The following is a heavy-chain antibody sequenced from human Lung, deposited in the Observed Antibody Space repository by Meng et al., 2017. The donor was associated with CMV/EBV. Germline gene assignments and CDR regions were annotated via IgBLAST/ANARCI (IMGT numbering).Heavy chain of an antibody. Sequence: VQAVFEMRTPGAYVRGPGKAAGYTFTSYARNWGSQAPGQGHEWIGWINTNTGNPTYSKGFTGRFVFSLDTSVSTAYLQISSLKAADTAVYYCARLYCSGGSCYTIDYWGQGTLVTVSS. CDR1: GYTFTSYA. J-gene: IGHJ4*02. V-gene: IGHV7-4-1*02. CDR3: ARLYCSGGSCYTIDY. CDR2: INTNTGNP. D-gene: IGHD2-15*01.